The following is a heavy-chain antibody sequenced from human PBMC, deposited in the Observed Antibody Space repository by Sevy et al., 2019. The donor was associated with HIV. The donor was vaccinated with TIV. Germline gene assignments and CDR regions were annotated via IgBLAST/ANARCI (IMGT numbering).Heavy chain of an antibody. V-gene: IGHV3-33*07. Sequence: GGSLRLSCAASGFTFINYGMYWVRQAPGKGLEWVAFVSSDESNKYYADSVKGRFTISRDIAKNTLHLQMNSLRAEDTAVYYCARDLEFYDYGDYGPAFMPDYWGQGTLVTVSS. CDR1: GFTFINYG. D-gene: IGHD4-17*01. CDR2: VSSDESNK. CDR3: ARDLEFYDYGDYGPAFMPDY. J-gene: IGHJ4*02.